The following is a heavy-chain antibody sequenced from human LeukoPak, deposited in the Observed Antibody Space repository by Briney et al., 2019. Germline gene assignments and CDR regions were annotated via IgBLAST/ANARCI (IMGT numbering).Heavy chain of an antibody. CDR2: ISTTGGYT. CDR3: AKKPATIKFPFDI. J-gene: IGHJ4*02. D-gene: IGHD5-24*01. CDR1: GFSFSTYD. V-gene: IGHV3-23*01. Sequence: GSLRLSCVGSGFSFSTYDMGWVRQTPGKGPEWVSAISTTGGYTEDADSVKGRFTISRDNSQNTLFLQMHSLRAEDTAVYYCAKKPATIKFPFDIWGQGTLVTVSP.